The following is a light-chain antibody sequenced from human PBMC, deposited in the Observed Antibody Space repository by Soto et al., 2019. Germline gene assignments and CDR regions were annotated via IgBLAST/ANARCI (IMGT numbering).Light chain of an antibody. CDR3: QQYNYWPPT. V-gene: IGKV3-15*01. J-gene: IGKJ1*01. Sequence: IVMRHYPATLSVSPGERATLSCRASQSVRSNLAWYQQQPGQAPRLLIYGVSTRATGIPARFSGSGSGTEFTLTISSLQSEDFAVYCCQQYNYWPPTFGQGTKVDIK. CDR1: QSVRSN. CDR2: GVS.